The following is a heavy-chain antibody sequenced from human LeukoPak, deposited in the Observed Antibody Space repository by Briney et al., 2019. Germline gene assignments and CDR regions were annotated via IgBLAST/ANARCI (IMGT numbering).Heavy chain of an antibody. CDR3: ARDIYCTNTVCYFDS. CDR2: ISSSSSYI. Sequence: GGSLRLSCAASGFTFSTYWMSWVRQAPGKGLEWVSSISSSSSYIYYADSVKGRFTISRDNAENSLYLQMNSLRAEDTAVYYCARDIYCTNTVCYFDSWGQGTLVTVSS. J-gene: IGHJ4*02. V-gene: IGHV3-21*01. D-gene: IGHD2-8*01. CDR1: GFTFSTYW.